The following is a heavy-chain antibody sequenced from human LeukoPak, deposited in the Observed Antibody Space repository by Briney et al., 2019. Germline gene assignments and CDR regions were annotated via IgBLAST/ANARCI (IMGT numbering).Heavy chain of an antibody. J-gene: IGHJ4*02. CDR1: GGSISSYY. CDR3: ARVSTRGQQLVDY. V-gene: IGHV4-59*01. Sequence: SETLSLTCTVSGGSISSYYWSWIRQPPGKGLEWIGYIYYSGSTNYNPSLKSRVTISVDTSKNQFSLKLSSVTAADTAVYYCARVSTRGQQLVDYWGQETLVTVSS. D-gene: IGHD6-13*01. CDR2: IYYSGST.